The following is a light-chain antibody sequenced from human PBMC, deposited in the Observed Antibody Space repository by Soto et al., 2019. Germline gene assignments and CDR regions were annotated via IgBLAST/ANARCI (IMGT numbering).Light chain of an antibody. CDR2: EVS. CDR3: SSYTSSNTFYV. J-gene: IGLJ1*01. V-gene: IGLV2-14*01. CDR1: SSDVGGYNY. Sequence: QSVLTQPASVSGSPGQSITISCTGTSSDVGGYNYVSWYQQHPGKAPELMIYEVSNRPSGVSNRFSGSKSGNTASLTISGLQAEDEADYYCSSYTSSNTFYVFGTGTKVTVL.